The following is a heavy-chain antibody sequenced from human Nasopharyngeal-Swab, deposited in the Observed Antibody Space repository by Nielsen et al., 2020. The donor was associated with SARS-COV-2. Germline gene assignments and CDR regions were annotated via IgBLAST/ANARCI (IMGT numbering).Heavy chain of an antibody. CDR1: GYIFTDYY. CDR3: ARALSARTTFNCLGP. D-gene: IGHD4-17*01. Sequence: ASVKVSCKTSGYIFTDYYIHWVRQAPGQGLEWMGRIDPNTGGTSSARIFQGRVTMTRDTSIGTVYIEVTSLTSDDTAVYYCARALSARTTFNCLGPWGQGTLVTVSS. CDR2: IDPNTGGT. V-gene: IGHV1-2*06. J-gene: IGHJ5*02.